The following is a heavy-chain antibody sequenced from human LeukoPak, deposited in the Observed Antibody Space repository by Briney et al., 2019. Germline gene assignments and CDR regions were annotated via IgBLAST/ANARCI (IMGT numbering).Heavy chain of an antibody. J-gene: IGHJ4*02. CDR2: IYYSGST. CDR1: GGSISSYY. V-gene: IGHV4-59*01. CDR3: ARVRTGGYDFWSGYYTGPFDY. D-gene: IGHD3-3*01. Sequence: SETLSLTCTVSGGSISSYYWSWIRQPPGKGLEWIGCIYYSGSTNYNPSLKSRVTISVDTSKNQFSLKLSSVTAADTAVYYCARVRTGGYDFWSGYYTGPFDYWGQGTLVTVSS.